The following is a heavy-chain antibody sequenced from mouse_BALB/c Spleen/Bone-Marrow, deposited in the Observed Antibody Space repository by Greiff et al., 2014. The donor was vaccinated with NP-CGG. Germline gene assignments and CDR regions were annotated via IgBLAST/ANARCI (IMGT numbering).Heavy chain of an antibody. Sequence: QVQLQQSGAELAKPGASVKMSCKASGYTFTSYWMHWVKQRPGQGLEWIEYINPSTGYTEYNQKFKDKATLTADKSSSTAYMQLSSLTSEDSAVYYCARSPHYYDLDYWGQGTTLTVSS. CDR1: GYTFTSYW. J-gene: IGHJ2*01. CDR2: INPSTGYT. V-gene: IGHV1-7*01. D-gene: IGHD1-2*01. CDR3: ARSPHYYDLDY.